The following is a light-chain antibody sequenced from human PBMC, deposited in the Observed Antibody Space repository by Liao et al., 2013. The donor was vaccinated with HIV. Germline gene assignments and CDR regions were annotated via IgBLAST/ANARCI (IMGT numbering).Light chain of an antibody. CDR1: ALPKQY. J-gene: IGLJ1*01. V-gene: IGLV3-25*02. CDR3: QVWDRGSAHPTV. CDR2: KDL. Sequence: SYELTQPPSVSVSPGQTARITCSGDALPKQYAYWYQQKPGQAPVLVIYKDLERPSGIPERFSGSTSENTATLTISRAEAGDEADYYCQVWDRGSAHPTVFGPGTKVTVL.